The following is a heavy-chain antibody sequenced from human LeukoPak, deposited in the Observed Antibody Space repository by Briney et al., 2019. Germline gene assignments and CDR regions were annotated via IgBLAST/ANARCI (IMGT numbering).Heavy chain of an antibody. CDR1: GFTFSSYA. V-gene: IGHV3-23*01. CDR2: ITGNGGSS. J-gene: IGHJ6*03. Sequence: GGSLRLSCAASGFTFSSYAMSWVRQAPGKGLEWVSSITGNGGSSYHADSVKGRFTISRDNSKNTLYLQMNSLRAEDTAVYYCAKGYCSSTSCRSNYYYMDVWGKGTTVTVSS. CDR3: AKGYCSSTSCRSNYYYMDV. D-gene: IGHD2-2*01.